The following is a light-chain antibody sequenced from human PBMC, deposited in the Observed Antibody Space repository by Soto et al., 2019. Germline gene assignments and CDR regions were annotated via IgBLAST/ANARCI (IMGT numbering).Light chain of an antibody. CDR2: GAS. Sequence: EIVRTQSPATLSVSPGERATLSCRASQSVFSNLAWYQQKPGQAPRLLIYGASTRATGIPARVSGSGSGTDFTLTISSLQSEDFAVYYCQQYDNWPPITFSEGTRLE. V-gene: IGKV3-15*01. CDR3: QQYDNWPPIT. J-gene: IGKJ5*01. CDR1: QSVFSN.